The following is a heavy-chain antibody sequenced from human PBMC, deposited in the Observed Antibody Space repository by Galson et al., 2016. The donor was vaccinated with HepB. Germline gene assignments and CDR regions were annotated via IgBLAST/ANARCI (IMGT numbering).Heavy chain of an antibody. D-gene: IGHD2-2*01. CDR1: GASINGSNW. J-gene: IGHJ5*02. Sequence: EPLSLTCTVSGASINGSNWWTWIRQAPGRGPEWIGEIYHSGTSNNNPFLSSRFTLSIDKSRNQFFLNLTSVTAADTAVYYCARAAVVPGARMVFDPWGQGTLVTVSS. CDR3: ARAAVVPGARMVFDP. CDR2: IYHSGTS. V-gene: IGHV4-4*02.